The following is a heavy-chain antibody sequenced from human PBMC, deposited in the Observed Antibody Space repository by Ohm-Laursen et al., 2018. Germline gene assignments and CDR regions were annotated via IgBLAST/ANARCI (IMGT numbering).Heavy chain of an antibody. CDR3: ARDLRYCSDGVCHYYNYGMDV. J-gene: IGHJ6*02. D-gene: IGHD2-8*01. Sequence: SLRLSCTASGFTFSTYGMHWVRQAPGKGLEWVAVISYDGTNKYYADSVKGRFTISRGNSKNTLYLQMNSLRPEDTAVYYCARDLRYCSDGVCHYYNYGMDVWGQGITVTVSS. V-gene: IGHV3-30*03. CDR1: GFTFSTYG. CDR2: ISYDGTNK.